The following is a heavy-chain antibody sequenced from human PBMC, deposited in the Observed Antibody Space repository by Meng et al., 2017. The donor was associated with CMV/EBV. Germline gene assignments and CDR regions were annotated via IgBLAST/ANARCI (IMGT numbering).Heavy chain of an antibody. CDR1: GFTFSAYY. CDR2: ISSSGSTI. D-gene: IGHD3-3*01. V-gene: IGHV3-11*04. J-gene: IGHJ6*02. Sequence: GGSLRLSCAASGFTFSAYYMSWIRQAPGKGLEWVSYISSSGSTIYYADSVKGRFTISRDNAKNSLYLQMNSLRTEDTAVYYCARGGPTYYDFWSGYYPYGMDVWGQGTTVTVSS. CDR3: ARGGPTYYDFWSGYYPYGMDV.